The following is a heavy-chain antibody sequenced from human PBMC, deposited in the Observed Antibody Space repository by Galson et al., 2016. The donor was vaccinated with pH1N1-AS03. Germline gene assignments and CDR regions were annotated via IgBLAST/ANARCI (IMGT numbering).Heavy chain of an antibody. V-gene: IGHV4-59*08. Sequence: ETLSLTCTVSGGSIIGHHWSWIRQPPGKGLEWIGHIPYNGDNKYNPSLKTRVTISMDTSKSQLALTLSSVTATDTAVYYCAAFVEGGCGSGYWGQGRLVTVS. CDR3: AAFVEGGCGSGY. J-gene: IGHJ4*02. CDR1: GGSIIGHH. CDR2: IPYNGDN. D-gene: IGHD1-26*01.